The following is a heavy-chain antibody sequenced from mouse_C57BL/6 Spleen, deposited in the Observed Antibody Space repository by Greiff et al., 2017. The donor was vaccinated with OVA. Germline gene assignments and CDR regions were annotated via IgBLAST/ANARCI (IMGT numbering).Heavy chain of an antibody. CDR1: GFTFSDYG. Sequence: EVQRVESGGGLVKPGGSLKLSCAASGFTFSDYGIHWVRQAPEKGLEWVAYISSGSSTIYYADTVKGRFTISRDNATNTLFLQMTSLRSEDTAMYYCARRTGTVYFYYWGQGTTLTVSS. D-gene: IGHD4-1*01. CDR3: ARRTGTVYFYY. CDR2: ISSGSSTI. J-gene: IGHJ2*01. V-gene: IGHV5-17*01.